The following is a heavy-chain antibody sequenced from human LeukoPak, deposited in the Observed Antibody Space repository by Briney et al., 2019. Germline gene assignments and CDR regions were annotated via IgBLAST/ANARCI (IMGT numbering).Heavy chain of an antibody. CDR1: GYTFTSYY. CDR2: INPSGGST. Sequence: ASAKVSCKAPGYTFTSYYMHWVRQAPGQGLEWMGIINPSGGSTSYAQKFQGRVTMTRDTSTSTVYMELSSLRSEDTAVYYCARVPRYEAFDIWGQGTMVTVSS. CDR3: ARVPRYEAFDI. J-gene: IGHJ3*02. V-gene: IGHV1-46*01.